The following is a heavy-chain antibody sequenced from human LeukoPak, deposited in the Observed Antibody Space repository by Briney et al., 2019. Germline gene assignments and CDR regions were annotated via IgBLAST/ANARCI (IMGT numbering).Heavy chain of an antibody. CDR3: VKSDSSSWPLDY. Sequence: PGGSLRLSCAASGFTFSSYSMNWVRQAPGKGLEWVSGISWNSGSIGYADSVKGRFTTSRDNAKNSLYLQMNSLRAEDTALYYCVKSDSSSWPLDYWGQGTLVTVSS. V-gene: IGHV3-9*01. CDR2: ISWNSGSI. CDR1: GFTFSSYS. J-gene: IGHJ4*02. D-gene: IGHD6-13*01.